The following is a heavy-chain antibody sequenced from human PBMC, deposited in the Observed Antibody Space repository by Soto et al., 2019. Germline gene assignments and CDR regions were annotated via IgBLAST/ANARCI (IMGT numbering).Heavy chain of an antibody. CDR3: SRGDSSGYPHPNDAFDI. J-gene: IGHJ3*02. CDR2: INPSGGST. Sequence: QVQLVQSGAEVKKPGASVKVSCKASGYTFTSYYMHWVRQAPGQGLEWMEIINPSGGSTSYAQKFQGRVTMTRDTSTSTVYMELSSLRSEDTAVYYCSRGDSSGYPHPNDAFDIWGQGTMVTVSS. V-gene: IGHV1-46*01. CDR1: GYTFTSYY. D-gene: IGHD3-22*01.